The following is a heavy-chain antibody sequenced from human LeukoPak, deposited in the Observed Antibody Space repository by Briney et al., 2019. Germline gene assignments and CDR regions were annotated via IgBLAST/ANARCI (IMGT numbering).Heavy chain of an antibody. J-gene: IGHJ6*02. D-gene: IGHD3-9*01. CDR3: ASEERYFDWLFQYYYYGMDA. Sequence: GASVKVSCKASGYTFTGYYMHWVRQAPGQGLEWMGWINPNSGGTNYAQKFKGRVTMTRDTSISTAYMELSRLRSDDTAVYYCASEERYFDWLFQYYYYGMDAWGQGTTVTVSS. CDR2: INPNSGGT. CDR1: GYTFTGYY. V-gene: IGHV1-2*02.